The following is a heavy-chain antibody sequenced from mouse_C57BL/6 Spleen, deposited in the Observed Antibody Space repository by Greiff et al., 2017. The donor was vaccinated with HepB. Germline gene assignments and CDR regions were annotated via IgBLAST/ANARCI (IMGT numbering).Heavy chain of an antibody. J-gene: IGHJ1*03. CDR2: IYPRDVST. CDR1: GYTFTDHT. D-gene: IGHD2-5*01. Sequence: VQLQQSDAELVKPGASVKISCKVSGYTFTDHTIHWMKQRPEQGLEWIGYIYPRDVSTKYNEKFKGKTTLTADKSYSPAYMLLNSLTSEDAAVYFCASDYSNSRWYFDVWGTGTTVTVSS. CDR3: ASDYSNSRWYFDV. V-gene: IGHV1-78*01.